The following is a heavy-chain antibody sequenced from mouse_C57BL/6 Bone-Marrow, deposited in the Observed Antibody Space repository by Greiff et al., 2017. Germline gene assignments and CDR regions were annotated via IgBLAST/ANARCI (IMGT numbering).Heavy chain of an antibody. J-gene: IGHJ2*01. CDR1: GYTFTSYW. V-gene: IGHV1-74*01. D-gene: IGHD3-2*02. Sequence: QVQLQQPGAELVKPGASVKVSCKASGYTFTSYWMHWVKQRPGQGLEWIGRIHPSASDTNYTPKFKGKATLTVDKSSSTAYMQLSSLTSEDSAVYYCAIEATNYWGQGTTLTVAS. CDR3: AIEATNY. CDR2: IHPSASDT.